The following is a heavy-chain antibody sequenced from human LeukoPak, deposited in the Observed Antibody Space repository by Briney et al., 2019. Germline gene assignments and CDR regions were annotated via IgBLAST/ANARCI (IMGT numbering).Heavy chain of an antibody. Sequence: GGSLRLSCAASGFTFSSSYMNWVRQAPGKGLEWVSVIYGGGSTYYANPVKGRFTISRDSSKNTLYLQMNSLRAEDTAVYYCARDLILGVAATRAFDIWGQGTMVTVSS. CDR1: GFTFSSSY. CDR3: ARDLILGVAATRAFDI. CDR2: IYGGGST. D-gene: IGHD3-3*01. V-gene: IGHV3-66*02. J-gene: IGHJ3*02.